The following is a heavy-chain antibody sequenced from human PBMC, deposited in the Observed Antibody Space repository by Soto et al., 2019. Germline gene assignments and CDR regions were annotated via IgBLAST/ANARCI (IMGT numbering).Heavy chain of an antibody. Sequence: EVQLVESGGGLVQPGGSLRLSCAVSGFTFSSSEMYWVRQAPGKGLEWISYIHPSGQPIFYADSVKGRFTISRDNANNSLVLQMTSLRAEDTAVYYCARRASRWGQGTMVTVSS. CDR1: GFTFSSSE. V-gene: IGHV3-48*03. CDR3: ARRASR. CDR2: IHPSGQPI. D-gene: IGHD1-26*01. J-gene: IGHJ3*01.